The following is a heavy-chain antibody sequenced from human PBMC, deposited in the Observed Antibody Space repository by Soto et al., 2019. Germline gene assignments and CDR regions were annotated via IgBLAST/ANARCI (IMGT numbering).Heavy chain of an antibody. D-gene: IGHD3-9*01. CDR3: AGIRTGMDGFDY. Sequence: PSETLSLTCTVSGGSIRSSDYYWNWIRQPPGKGLEWIGYIYYSGSTYYDPSLKSRVTISVDTSKNQFSLKLSSVTAADSAVYYCAGIRTGMDGFDYWGQGTLVTVSS. J-gene: IGHJ4*02. CDR1: GGSIRSSDYY. CDR2: IYYSGST. V-gene: IGHV4-30-4*01.